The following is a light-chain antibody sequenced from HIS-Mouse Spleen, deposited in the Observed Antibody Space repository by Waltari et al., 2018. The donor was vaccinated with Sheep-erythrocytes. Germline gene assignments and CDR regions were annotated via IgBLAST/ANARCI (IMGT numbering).Light chain of an antibody. CDR3: CSYAGSSTPWV. Sequence: QPALTQPASVSGSPRQSITISCTGTSSDVGSYNLVSWYQQHPGKAPKLMIYEGSKRPSVVSNRFSGSKSGNTASLTISGLQAEDEADYYCCSYAGSSTPWVFGGGTKLTVL. CDR1: SSDVGSYNL. CDR2: EGS. J-gene: IGLJ3*02. V-gene: IGLV2-23*01.